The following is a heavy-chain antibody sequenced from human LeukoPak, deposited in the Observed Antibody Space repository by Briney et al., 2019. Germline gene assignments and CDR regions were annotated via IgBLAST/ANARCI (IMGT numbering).Heavy chain of an antibody. CDR1: GFTFSSYE. CDR2: ISSSGSTK. J-gene: IGHJ5*02. CDR3: ARELERSGFDP. V-gene: IGHV3-48*03. D-gene: IGHD6-19*01. Sequence: GGSLRLSCAASGFTFSSYEMNWVRQAPGKGLEWVSYISSSGSTKDYADSVKGRFTISRDNAKNSLYLQMNSLRAEDTGVYYCARELERSGFDPWGQGSLDTVSS.